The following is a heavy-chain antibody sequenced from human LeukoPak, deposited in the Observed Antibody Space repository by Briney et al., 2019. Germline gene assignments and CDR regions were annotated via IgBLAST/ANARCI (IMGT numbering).Heavy chain of an antibody. J-gene: IGHJ3*02. CDR2: IIPIFATA. CDR1: GGTFSSYA. CDR3: ARDESPYAFDI. V-gene: IGHV1-69*05. Sequence: ASVKVSCKASGGTFSSYAISWVRQAPGQGLEWVGGIIPIFATANYAQKFQGRVTITTDESTYTAYMELSSLRSDDTAVYYCARDESPYAFDIWGQGTVVTVSS.